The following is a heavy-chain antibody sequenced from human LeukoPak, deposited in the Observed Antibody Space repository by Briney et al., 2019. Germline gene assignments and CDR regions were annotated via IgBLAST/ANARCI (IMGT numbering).Heavy chain of an antibody. D-gene: IGHD3-9*01. CDR1: GFTFSSYA. CDR2: ISGSGGST. J-gene: IGHJ4*02. CDR3: AKDPRNVYVYDILTGVGRFDY. V-gene: IGHV3-23*01. Sequence: PGGSLRLSCAASGFTFSSYAMSWVRQAPGKGLEWVSAISGSGGSTYYADSVKGRFTISRDNSKNTLYLQMNSLRAEDTAVYYCAKDPRNVYVYDILTGVGRFDYWGQGTLVTVSS.